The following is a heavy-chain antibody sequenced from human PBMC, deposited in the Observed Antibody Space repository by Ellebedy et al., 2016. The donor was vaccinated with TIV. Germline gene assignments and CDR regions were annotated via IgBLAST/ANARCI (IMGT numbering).Heavy chain of an antibody. CDR3: VNLNATNYFHY. CDR2: IYWDAVK. CDR1: GLSLITTGVG. J-gene: IGHJ4*02. D-gene: IGHD4-11*01. Sequence: SGPTLVKPTPTLTLTCTFSGLSLITTGVGVGWVRQPPGKALACLALIYWDAVKRYIPSLKTRLTITQDTSKTQVVLTMTNMDPVDTATYFCVNLNATNYFHYWGQGTLVTVSS. V-gene: IGHV2-5*02.